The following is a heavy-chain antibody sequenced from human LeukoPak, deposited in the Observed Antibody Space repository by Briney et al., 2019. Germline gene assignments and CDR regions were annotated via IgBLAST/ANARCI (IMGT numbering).Heavy chain of an antibody. J-gene: IGHJ3*02. V-gene: IGHV5-51*01. CDR3: ARSHRSGPDAFDI. Sequence: GESLKISCKGSGYSFTSYGIGWVRQMPGKGLEWMGIIYPDDSDIRYSPSFQGQVTISADKSISTAYLQWSSLKASDTAMYFCARSHRSGPDAFDIWGQGTMVTVSS. CDR1: GYSFTSYG. D-gene: IGHD6-19*01. CDR2: IYPDDSDI.